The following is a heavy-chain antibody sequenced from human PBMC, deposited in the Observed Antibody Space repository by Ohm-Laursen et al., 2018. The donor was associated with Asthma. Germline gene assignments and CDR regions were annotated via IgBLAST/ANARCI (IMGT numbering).Heavy chain of an antibody. D-gene: IGHD3-10*01. CDR3: ARSGKGYGSGSYPDY. CDR1: GFTFSSYQ. V-gene: IGHV3-30-3*01. J-gene: IGHJ4*02. Sequence: SLRLSCAASGFTFSSYQMHWVRQAPGKGLEWVAVISSDGSNIFYANSVKGRFTISRDNSKNTLYLQMNSLRAEDTAVYYCARSGKGYGSGSYPDYWGQGTLVTVSS. CDR2: ISSDGSNI.